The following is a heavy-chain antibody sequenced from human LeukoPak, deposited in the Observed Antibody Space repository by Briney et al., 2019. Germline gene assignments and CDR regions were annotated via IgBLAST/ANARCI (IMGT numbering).Heavy chain of an antibody. D-gene: IGHD6-6*01. CDR2: INYSGNT. CDR1: GGSISSSGYY. J-gene: IGHJ4*02. CDR3: ASPSSSSSTYDY. V-gene: IGHV4-39*01. Sequence: SETLSLTCSVSGGSISSSGYYWGWIRQPPGKGLEWIGSINYSGNTYYNASLKSRVTISVDTSKNQFSLKLSSVTAADTAVYYCASPSSSSSTYDYWGQGTLVTVSS.